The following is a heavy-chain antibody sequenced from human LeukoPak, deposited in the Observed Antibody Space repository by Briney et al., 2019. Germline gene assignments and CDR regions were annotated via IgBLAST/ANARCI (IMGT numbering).Heavy chain of an antibody. V-gene: IGHV3-43*02. CDR3: ARESGKFDY. CDR2: ISGDGVST. Sequence: PGGPRRLSCVAPGLPIGDFAMHWVRQAPGQGLEWFSLISGDGVSTFFAGSVKGRFSISRDNSKNSLFLEMSSLRTEDTAMYYCARESGKFDYWGQGTLVAVSS. CDR1: GLPIGDFA. J-gene: IGHJ4*02.